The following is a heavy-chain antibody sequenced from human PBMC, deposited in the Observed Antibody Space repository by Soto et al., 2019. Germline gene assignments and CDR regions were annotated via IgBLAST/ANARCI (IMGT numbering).Heavy chain of an antibody. J-gene: IGHJ3*02. D-gene: IGHD6-6*01. CDR3: ASDGRQFVPNSDNFEI. CDR2: ISAYNGNT. V-gene: IGHV1-18*01. CDR1: NYTFRNYG. Sequence: QGQLVQSGAELKKPGASVKVSCKASNYTFRNYGINWVRQAPGQGLEWMGWISAYNGNTKFAQKFQDRVTMDTDTPTSTAYIELRSLKSDDTAVYFCASDGRQFVPNSDNFEIWGQGTTVTVSS.